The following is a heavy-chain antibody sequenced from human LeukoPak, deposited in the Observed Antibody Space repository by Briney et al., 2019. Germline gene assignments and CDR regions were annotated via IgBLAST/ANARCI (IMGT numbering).Heavy chain of an antibody. D-gene: IGHD3-3*01. V-gene: IGHV1-18*01. J-gene: IGHJ4*02. Sequence: ASVKVSCKASGNTFTSYGISWVRQAPGQGLEWMGWISAYNGNTNYAQKLQGRVTMTTDTSTSTAYMELRSLRSDDTAVYYCARDRRVYDFCGGYYGPDFDYWGQGTLVTVSS. CDR1: GNTFTSYG. CDR3: ARDRRVYDFCGGYYGPDFDY. CDR2: ISAYNGNT.